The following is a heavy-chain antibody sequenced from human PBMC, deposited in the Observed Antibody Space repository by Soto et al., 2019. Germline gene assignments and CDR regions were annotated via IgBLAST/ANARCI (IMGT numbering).Heavy chain of an antibody. D-gene: IGHD4-4*01. Sequence: SETLSLTCTVSGGSISSYYCSWIRQPAGKGLEWIGRIYSSGSTNYNPSLKSRVTMSVDTSKNQFSLKLSSVTAADTAVYYCARGMAGRFRSNPYYYYGMDVWGQGTTVTVSS. J-gene: IGHJ6*02. CDR2: IYSSGST. V-gene: IGHV4-4*07. CDR3: ARGMAGRFRSNPYYYYGMDV. CDR1: GGSISSYY.